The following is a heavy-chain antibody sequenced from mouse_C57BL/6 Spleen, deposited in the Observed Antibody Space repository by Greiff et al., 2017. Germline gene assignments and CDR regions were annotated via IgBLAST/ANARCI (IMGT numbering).Heavy chain of an antibody. Sequence: VQLQQSGPELVKPGASVKISCKASGYTFTDYYMNWVKQSHGKSLEWIGDINPNTGGTYYNQKFKGKATLTVDKSSSTAYMELRSLTAEDSAVYDCTRGSGQCYFDVWGKGTTLTVSS. V-gene: IGHV1-26*01. CDR1: GYTFTDYY. CDR3: TRGSGQCYFDV. J-gene: IGHJ2*01. CDR2: INPNTGGT. D-gene: IGHD1-3*01.